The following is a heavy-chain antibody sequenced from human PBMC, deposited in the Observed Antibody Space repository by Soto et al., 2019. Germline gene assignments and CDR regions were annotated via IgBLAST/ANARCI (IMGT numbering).Heavy chain of an antibody. CDR1: GFTFSSYA. J-gene: IGHJ4*02. V-gene: IGHV3-23*01. Sequence: GGSLRLSCAASGFTFSSYAMSWVRQAPGKGLEWVSAISGSGGSTYYADSVKGRFTISRDNSKNTLYLQMNSLRAEDTAVYYCSKDSWWRTSCQTHWGQGTLVTVST. CDR2: ISGSGGST. D-gene: IGHD2-2*01. CDR3: SKDSWWRTSCQTH.